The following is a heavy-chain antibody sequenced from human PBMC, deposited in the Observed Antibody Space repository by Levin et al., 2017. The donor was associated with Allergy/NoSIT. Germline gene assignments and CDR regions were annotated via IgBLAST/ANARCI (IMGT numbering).Heavy chain of an antibody. Sequence: GGSLRLSCAASGFPFSSYSMNWVRQAPGKGLEWVSYISSSRSFIYYADSVKGRFTISRDNAKNTLYLQMNRLRDEDTAVYYCARDTTGGSGLPEYWGQGTLVTVSS. CDR2: ISSSRSFI. CDR3: ARDTTGGSGLPEY. V-gene: IGHV3-48*02. CDR1: GFPFSSYS. D-gene: IGHD3-10*01. J-gene: IGHJ4*02.